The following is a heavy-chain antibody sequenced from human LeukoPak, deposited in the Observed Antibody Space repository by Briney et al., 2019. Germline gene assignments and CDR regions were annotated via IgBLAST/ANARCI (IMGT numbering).Heavy chain of an antibody. CDR3: ARASGYSGSTRGAFDI. D-gene: IGHD1-26*01. V-gene: IGHV3-11*01. CDR1: GFTFSDYY. CDR2: ISSSGSTI. Sequence: GGSLRLSCAASGFTFSDYYMSWIRQAPGKGLEWVSYISSSGSTIYYADSVKGRFTISRDNSKNTLYLQMNSLRAEDTAVYYCARASGYSGSTRGAFDIWGQGTMVTVSS. J-gene: IGHJ3*02.